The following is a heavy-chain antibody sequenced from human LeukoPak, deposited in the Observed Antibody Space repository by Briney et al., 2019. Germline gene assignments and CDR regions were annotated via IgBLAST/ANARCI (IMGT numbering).Heavy chain of an antibody. CDR3: ARVFRDFWSGYALDY. J-gene: IGHJ4*02. V-gene: IGHV3-21*01. CDR1: GFTFSSYS. D-gene: IGHD3-3*01. Sequence: GGSLRLSCAASGFTFSSYSMNWVRQAPGKGLEWVSSISSSSSYIYYADSEKGRFTISRDNAKNSLYLQTNSLRAEDTAVYYCARVFRDFWSGYALDYWGQGTLVTVSS. CDR2: ISSSSSYI.